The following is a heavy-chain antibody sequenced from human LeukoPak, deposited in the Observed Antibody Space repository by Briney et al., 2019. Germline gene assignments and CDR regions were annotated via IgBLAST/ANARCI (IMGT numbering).Heavy chain of an antibody. Sequence: GGSLRLSCAASGFTFSDTWMHWVRQAPGEGLVWVSRIRSDGSDTRYAESVKGRFTISRDNAKNTLYLQMNSLRAEDTAVYYCARVGYSYGAYWGQGTLVTVSS. V-gene: IGHV3-74*01. CDR1: GFTFSDTW. CDR3: ARVGYSYGAY. D-gene: IGHD5-18*01. J-gene: IGHJ4*02. CDR2: IRSDGSDT.